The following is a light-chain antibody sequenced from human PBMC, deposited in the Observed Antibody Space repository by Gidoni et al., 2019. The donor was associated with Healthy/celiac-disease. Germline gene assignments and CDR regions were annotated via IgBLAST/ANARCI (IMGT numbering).Light chain of an antibody. CDR2: AAS. Sequence: AIRMTQSPSSFSASTGDRVTITCRASQGISSYLAWYQQKPGKAPKLLIYAASTLQSGVPSRFSGSGSGTDFTLTISCLQSEDFATYYCQQYYSYPRTFSGGTKVEIK. CDR1: QGISSY. J-gene: IGKJ4*01. CDR3: QQYYSYPRT. V-gene: IGKV1-8*01.